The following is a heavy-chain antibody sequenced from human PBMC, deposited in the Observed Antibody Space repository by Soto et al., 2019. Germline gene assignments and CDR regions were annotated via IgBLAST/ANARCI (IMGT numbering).Heavy chain of an antibody. CDR1: GGTFSSYA. CDR2: IIPIFGTA. Sequence: QVQLVQSGAEVKKPGSSVKVSCKASGGTFSSYAISWVRQAPGQGLEWMGGIIPIFGTANYAQKFQGRVTITADESTSTAYMGLSSLGSEDTAVYYCARDRIFLGGYCSGGSCYYGMDVWGQGTTVTVSS. D-gene: IGHD2-15*01. J-gene: IGHJ6*02. V-gene: IGHV1-69*01. CDR3: ARDRIFLGGYCSGGSCYYGMDV.